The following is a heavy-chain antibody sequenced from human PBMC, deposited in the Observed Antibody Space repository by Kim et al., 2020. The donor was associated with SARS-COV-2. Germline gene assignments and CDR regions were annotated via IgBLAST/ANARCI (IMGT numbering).Heavy chain of an antibody. CDR2: IYYSGSA. D-gene: IGHD6-13*01. V-gene: IGHV4-39*01. J-gene: IGHJ6*03. CDR1: GGSISTTTYY. CDR3: ARRAACRLDV. Sequence: SETLSLTCTVSGGSISTTTYYWAWIRQPPGKGLEWIGSIYYSGSAYYNPSLRSRLTIFVDTSRNQFSLKLNSVTAADTAAYYCARRAACRLDVWGKGTT.